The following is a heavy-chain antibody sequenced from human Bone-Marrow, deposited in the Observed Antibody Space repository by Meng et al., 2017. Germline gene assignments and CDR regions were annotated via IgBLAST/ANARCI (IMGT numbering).Heavy chain of an antibody. CDR2: IWYDGSNK. CDR1: GFTFSSYG. Sequence: GESLKISCAASGFTFSSYGMHWVRQAPGKGLEWVAVIWYDGSNKYYADSVKGRFTISRDNSKNTLYLQMNSLKTEDTAVYYCSGHVDYWGHGTLVTVSS. V-gene: IGHV3-33*01. J-gene: IGHJ4*01. CDR3: SGHVDY.